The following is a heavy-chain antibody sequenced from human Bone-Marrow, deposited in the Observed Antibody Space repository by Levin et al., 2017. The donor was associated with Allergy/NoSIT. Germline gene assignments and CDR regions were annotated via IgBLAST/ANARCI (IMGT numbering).Heavy chain of an antibody. CDR3: ARRMFGSAKRIDY. V-gene: IGHV5-10-1*01. J-gene: IGHJ4*02. D-gene: IGHD3-10*02. CDR1: GYRFNTYW. Sequence: GESLKISCTVSGYRFNTYWINWVRQVPGEGLKWVAKIDPSDSYVNYSPSFQGHVNISIDKSINTVYMEWRSLKASDSAMYYCARRMFGSAKRIDYWGQGTLVTVSP. CDR2: IDPSDSYV.